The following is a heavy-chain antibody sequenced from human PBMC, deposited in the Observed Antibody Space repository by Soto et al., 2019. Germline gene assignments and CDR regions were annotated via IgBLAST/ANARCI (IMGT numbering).Heavy chain of an antibody. CDR2: IRSKANSYAT. CDR3: TSPSRDYGDY. J-gene: IGHJ4*02. CDR1: GFTFSGSA. Sequence: GGSLRLSCAASGFTFSGSAMHWVRQVSGKGLEWVGRIRSKANSYATAYAASVKGRFTISRDDSKNTAYLQMNSLKTEDTAVYYCTSPSRDYGDYWGQGTLVTVSS. V-gene: IGHV3-73*01.